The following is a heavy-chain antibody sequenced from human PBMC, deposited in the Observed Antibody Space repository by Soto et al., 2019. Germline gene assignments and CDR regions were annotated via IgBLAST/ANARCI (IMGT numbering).Heavy chain of an antibody. CDR1: GFTFSSYG. CDR3: AKELGYCSSTSCSLRPYYYYMDV. Sequence: QVQLVESGGGVVQPGRSLRLSCAASGFTFSSYGMHWVRQAPGKGLEWVAVISYDGSKKYYADSVKGRFTISRDNSKNTLDLQMNSLRAEDTAVYYCAKELGYCSSTSCSLRPYYYYMDVWGKGTTVTVSS. J-gene: IGHJ6*03. D-gene: IGHD2-2*01. V-gene: IGHV3-30*18. CDR2: ISYDGSKK.